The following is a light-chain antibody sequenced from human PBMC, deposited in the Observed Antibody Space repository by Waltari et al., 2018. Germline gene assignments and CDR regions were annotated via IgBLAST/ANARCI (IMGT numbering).Light chain of an antibody. CDR1: NLGRYS. V-gene: IGLV3-21*04. Sequence: SYVLTQPPSVSVAPGETASITCGGDNLGRYSGHWYQQKPGQAPVLVIFYYSDRPSGIPARFSGSNSGNTATLTITSVEAGDEARYYCQVWHADIDPGVFGTGTEVTVL. CDR2: YYS. CDR3: QVWHADIDPGV. J-gene: IGLJ1*01.